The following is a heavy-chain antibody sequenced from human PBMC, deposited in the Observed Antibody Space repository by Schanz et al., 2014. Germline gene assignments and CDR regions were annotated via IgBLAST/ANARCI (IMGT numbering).Heavy chain of an antibody. CDR1: GFTFSSYG. V-gene: IGHV3-30*02. D-gene: IGHD3-10*01. CDR2: IRFDGSDK. Sequence: QVQLVESGGGVVQPGGSLRLSCAASGFTFSSYGMHWVRQAPGKGPEWVTFIRFDGSDKYYADSVKGRFSVSRDNSKNPLYLQMNSLRADATAVYYCAKDQLANYRGSGYNWFDPWGQGTLVTVSS. CDR3: AKDQLANYRGSGYNWFDP. J-gene: IGHJ5*02.